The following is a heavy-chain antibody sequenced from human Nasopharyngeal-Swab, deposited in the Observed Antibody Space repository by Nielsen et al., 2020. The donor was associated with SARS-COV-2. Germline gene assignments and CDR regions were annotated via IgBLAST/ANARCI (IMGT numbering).Heavy chain of an antibody. CDR1: GGSFSGYY. Sequence: SDTLSLTFAVYGGSFSGYYWSWIRQPPGKGLEWIGEINHSGSTNYNPSLKSRVTISVDTSKNQFSLKLCSVTAADTAVYYCARMTPLAVAGGSWFDPWGQGTLVTVSS. J-gene: IGHJ5*02. CDR3: ARMTPLAVAGGSWFDP. D-gene: IGHD6-19*01. V-gene: IGHV4-34*01. CDR2: INHSGST.